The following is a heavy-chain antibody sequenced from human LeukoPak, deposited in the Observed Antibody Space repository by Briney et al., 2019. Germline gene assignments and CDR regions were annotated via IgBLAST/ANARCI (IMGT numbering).Heavy chain of an antibody. V-gene: IGHV1-24*01. Sequence: ASVKVSCKASGYTFTSYDINWVRQATGQGLEWMGGFDPEDGETIYAQKFQGRVTMTEDTSTDTAYMELSSLRSEDTAVYYCATGIRGTFDYWGQGTLVTVSS. CDR2: FDPEDGET. J-gene: IGHJ4*02. CDR1: GYTFTSYD. D-gene: IGHD3-10*01. CDR3: ATGIRGTFDY.